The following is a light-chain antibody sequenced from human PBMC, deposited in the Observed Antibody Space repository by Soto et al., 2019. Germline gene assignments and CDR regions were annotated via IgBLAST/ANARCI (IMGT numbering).Light chain of an antibody. J-gene: IGKJ1*01. CDR1: QSVSSN. V-gene: IGKV3-15*01. CDR3: QQYNNWPPWT. Sequence: EMVMTQSPATLSVSPGERATLSCRASQSVSSNLAWYQQKPGQAPRLLIYGASTRATGIPARFSGSGSGTEFTLTISSLQSEDFAVYYCQQYNNWPPWTLGQGTKVEIK. CDR2: GAS.